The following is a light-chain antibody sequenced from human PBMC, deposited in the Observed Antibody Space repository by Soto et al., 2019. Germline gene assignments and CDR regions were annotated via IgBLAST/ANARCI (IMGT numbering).Light chain of an antibody. CDR3: QQYASSPYT. V-gene: IGKV3-20*01. CDR2: DAS. Sequence: EIVLTQSPGTLSLSPGERATLSCRASQSVSSSYLAWYQQKPGQAPRLLIYDASSRATGIPDRFSGSRSATDFTLTISRLEPEDFAVYFCQQYASSPYTFGQGTKLEIK. CDR1: QSVSSSY. J-gene: IGKJ2*01.